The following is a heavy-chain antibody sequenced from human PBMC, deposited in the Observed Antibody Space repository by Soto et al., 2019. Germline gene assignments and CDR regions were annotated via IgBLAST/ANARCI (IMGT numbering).Heavy chain of an antibody. J-gene: IGHJ4*02. D-gene: IGHD1-26*01. Sequence: QVQLVQSGAEVRKPGASVKVSCKASGYTFTDYYMHWVRQAPGQGLEWMGWINPKTGGTNYVQKFQGRXXMXRXXSITTAYMELSRLRSDDTAGYYCARDVVGSDYFDSWGQGTLVTVSS. CDR3: ARDVVGSDYFDS. CDR2: INPKTGGT. CDR1: GYTFTDYY. V-gene: IGHV1-2*02.